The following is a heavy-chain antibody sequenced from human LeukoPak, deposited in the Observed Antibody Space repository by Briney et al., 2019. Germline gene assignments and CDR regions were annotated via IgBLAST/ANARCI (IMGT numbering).Heavy chain of an antibody. Sequence: ASVKVSCKVSGYTLTELSMHWVRQAPGKGLEWMGGFDPEDGETIYAQKFQGRVTMTEDTSTDTAYMELSSLRSEDTAVYYCAPRSPARLLRYFDWARDTPSYFDYWGQGPLVTVSS. CDR1: GYTLTELS. CDR3: APRSPARLLRYFDWARDTPSYFDY. V-gene: IGHV1-24*01. CDR2: FDPEDGET. J-gene: IGHJ4*02. D-gene: IGHD3-9*01.